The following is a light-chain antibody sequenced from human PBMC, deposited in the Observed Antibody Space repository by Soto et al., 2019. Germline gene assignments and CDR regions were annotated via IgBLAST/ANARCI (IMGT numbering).Light chain of an antibody. V-gene: IGKV3-15*01. J-gene: IGKJ1*01. CDR1: QSVSSN. CDR3: QQYRT. Sequence: ETVMTHSPATLSVSPGERSTLSCRASQSVSSNLAWYQQKPGQAPRLLIYGASTRATGIPARFSGSGSGTEFTLTISSLQSEDFAVYYCQQYRTFGQGTKVDIK. CDR2: GAS.